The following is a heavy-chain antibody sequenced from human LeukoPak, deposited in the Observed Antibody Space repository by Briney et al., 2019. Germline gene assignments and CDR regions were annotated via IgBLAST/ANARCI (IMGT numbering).Heavy chain of an antibody. CDR2: IYYSGST. CDR3: ARGGGTTVTKSWFDP. CDR1: GGSISSGDYY. D-gene: IGHD4-17*01. V-gene: IGHV4-30-4*08. J-gene: IGHJ5*02. Sequence: PSETLSLTCTVSGGSISSGDYYWSWIRQPPGKGLEWIGYIYYSGSTYYNPSLKSRVTISVDTSKNQFSLKLSSVTAADTAVYYCARGGGTTVTKSWFDPWGQGTLVTVSS.